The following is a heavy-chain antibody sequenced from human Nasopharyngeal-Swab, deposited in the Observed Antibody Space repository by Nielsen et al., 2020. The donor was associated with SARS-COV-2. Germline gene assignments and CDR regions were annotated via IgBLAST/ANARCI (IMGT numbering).Heavy chain of an antibody. Sequence: GSLRLSCAVYGGSFSGYYWSWIRQPPGKGLEWIGEINHSGSTNYNPSLKSRVTISVDTSKNQFSLKLSSVTAADTAVYYCARERLAVTTFPDYYYYYYMDVWGKGTTVTVSS. CDR2: INHSGST. CDR3: ARERLAVTTFPDYYYYYYMDV. J-gene: IGHJ6*03. CDR1: GGSFSGYY. V-gene: IGHV4-34*01. D-gene: IGHD4-17*01.